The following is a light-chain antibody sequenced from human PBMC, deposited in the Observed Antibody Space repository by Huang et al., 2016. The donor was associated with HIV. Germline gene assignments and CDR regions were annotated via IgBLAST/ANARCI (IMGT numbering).Light chain of an antibody. Sequence: DIQMTQSPATLSASVGDRVTITCRASQSISRYLAWYQQKPGKVPKVLIYKTSILESGVPPRVSGRGSGTEFTLTISSLQPDDFAMYYCQQYNSYPYTFGQGTNLEIK. CDR2: KTS. V-gene: IGKV1-5*03. CDR3: QQYNSYPYT. J-gene: IGKJ2*01. CDR1: QSISRY.